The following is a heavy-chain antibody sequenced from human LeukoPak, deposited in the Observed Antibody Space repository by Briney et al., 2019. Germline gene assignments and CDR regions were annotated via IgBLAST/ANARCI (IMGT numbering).Heavy chain of an antibody. Sequence: SETLSLTCTVSGGSISSYYWSWIRQPPGKGLEWIGYIYYSGSTNYNPSLKSRVTISVDTSKNQFSLKLSSVTAADTAVYYCARWSGSYFSYYFDYWGQGTLVTVSS. CDR1: GGSISSYY. V-gene: IGHV4-59*01. D-gene: IGHD1-26*01. CDR2: IYYSGST. J-gene: IGHJ4*02. CDR3: ARWSGSYFSYYFDY.